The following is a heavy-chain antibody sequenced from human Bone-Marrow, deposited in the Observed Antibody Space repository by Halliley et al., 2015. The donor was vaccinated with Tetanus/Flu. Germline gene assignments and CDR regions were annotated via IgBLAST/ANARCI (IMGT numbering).Heavy chain of an antibody. V-gene: IGHV3-48*03. CDR3: ARLAAPDYSSYFEY. Sequence: SLRLSCAASGFSFSTYEMNWVRQAPGKGLEWISYISSSGSTIRYADSVKGRFTITRDNAKNSLSLQMNSLRVEDTALYYCARLAAPDYSSYFEYWGQGTLVTVSS. D-gene: IGHD2-15*01. J-gene: IGHJ4*02. CDR1: GFSFSTYE. CDR2: ISSSGSTI.